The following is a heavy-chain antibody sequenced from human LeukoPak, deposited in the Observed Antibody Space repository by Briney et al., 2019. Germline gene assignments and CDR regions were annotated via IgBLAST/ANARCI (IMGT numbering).Heavy chain of an antibody. J-gene: IGHJ4*02. CDR3: ARDPGIFGVVSYFDY. V-gene: IGHV3-21*01. CDR1: GFSFSTYS. CDR2: ISSRSSYI. D-gene: IGHD3-3*01. Sequence: GGSLRLSCAASGFSFSTYSMNWVRQAPGKGLEWVSSISSRSSYIYYADSVKGRFTISRDNAKNSLYLQMNSLRAEDTAVYYCARDPGIFGVVSYFDYWGQGTLVTVSS.